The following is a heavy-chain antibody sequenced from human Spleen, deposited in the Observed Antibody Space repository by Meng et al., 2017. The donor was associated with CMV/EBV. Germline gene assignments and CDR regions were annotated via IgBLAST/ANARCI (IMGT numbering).Heavy chain of an antibody. CDR2: IGTYNGNT. Sequence: QVWPVQSVAEVKKPGDSVEVSCKASGYTLTTFGINWVRQAPGQGLEWMGWIGTYNGNTSYTQMLQDRVTMTTDTSTSTAYVELRSLRSDDTAVYYCARGVVPAAIWMQGDYWGQGTLVTVSS. V-gene: IGHV1-18*01. J-gene: IGHJ4*02. D-gene: IGHD2-2*02. CDR3: ARGVVPAAIWMQGDY. CDR1: GYTLTTFG.